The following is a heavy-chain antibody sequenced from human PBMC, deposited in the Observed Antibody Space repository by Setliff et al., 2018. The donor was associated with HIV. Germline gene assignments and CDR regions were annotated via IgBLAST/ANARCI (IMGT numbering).Heavy chain of an antibody. J-gene: IGHJ4*02. Sequence: GGSLRLSCAASGFTFSGYSMNWVRQAPGKGLEWVSTIRHSNPYEYYADSVKGRFTISRDNAKKSLYLQMNSLSAEDTAVYYCARGFTAAAGPTGYWGQGTLVTVSS. CDR3: ARGFTAAAGPTGY. V-gene: IGHV3-21*01. D-gene: IGHD6-13*01. CDR2: IRHSNPYE. CDR1: GFTFSGYS.